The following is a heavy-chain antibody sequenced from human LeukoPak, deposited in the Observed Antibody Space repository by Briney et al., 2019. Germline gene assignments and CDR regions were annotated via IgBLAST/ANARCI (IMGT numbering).Heavy chain of an antibody. J-gene: IGHJ6*03. CDR1: GGSISTYY. D-gene: IGHD3-16*01. Sequence: SETLSLTCTVSGGSISTYYWSWIRQPPGKGLEWIGYIYYSGSTNYNPSLKSRVTISVDMSKNQFSLKLTSVTAADTAVYCCARDWDYMDVWGKGTTVTISS. V-gene: IGHV4-59*01. CDR2: IYYSGST. CDR3: ARDWDYMDV.